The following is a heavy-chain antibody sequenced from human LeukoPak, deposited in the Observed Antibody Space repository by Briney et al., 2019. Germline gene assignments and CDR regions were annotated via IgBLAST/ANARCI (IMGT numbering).Heavy chain of an antibody. CDR2: IKQDGSEK. CDR3: ARDFCSSTSCFYDP. V-gene: IGHV3-7*01. Sequence: GGSLRLSCAASGFTFSGSAMHWVRQAPGKGLEWVANIKQDGSEKYYVDSVKGRFTISRDNAKNSLYLQMNSLRAEDTAVYYCARDFCSSTSCFYDPWGQGTLVTVSS. CDR1: GFTFSGSA. D-gene: IGHD2-2*01. J-gene: IGHJ5*02.